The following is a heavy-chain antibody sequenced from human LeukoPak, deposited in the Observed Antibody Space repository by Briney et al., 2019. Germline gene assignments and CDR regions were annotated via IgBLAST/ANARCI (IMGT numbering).Heavy chain of an antibody. V-gene: IGHV1-18*01. CDR1: GYTFTSYG. Sequence: ASVKLSCKASGYTFTSYGISWVRQAPGQGLEWMGWISAYNGSTNYAQKLQGRVTMTTDTSTSTAYMELRSLRSDDTAVYYCARDVSSGGYYYYGMDVWGQGTPVTVSS. CDR2: ISAYNGST. D-gene: IGHD6-19*01. J-gene: IGHJ6*02. CDR3: ARDVSSGGYYYYGMDV.